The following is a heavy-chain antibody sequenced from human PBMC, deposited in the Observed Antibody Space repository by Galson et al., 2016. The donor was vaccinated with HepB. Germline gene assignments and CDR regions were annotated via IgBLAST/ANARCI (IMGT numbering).Heavy chain of an antibody. V-gene: IGHV3-11*05. Sequence: SLRLSCAASGFTFSDYYMSWIRQAPGKGLEWVSYISSSSSYTKYADSVKGRFTISRDNAKNSLYLQMNSLRAEDTAVYYCARDGSSRSSPNGFDIWGQGTTVTVSS. D-gene: IGHD6-13*01. CDR1: GFTFSDYY. CDR3: ARDGSSRSSPNGFDI. J-gene: IGHJ3*02. CDR2: ISSSSSYT.